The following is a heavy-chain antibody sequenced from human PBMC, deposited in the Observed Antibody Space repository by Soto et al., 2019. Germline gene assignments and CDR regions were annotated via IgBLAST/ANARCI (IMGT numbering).Heavy chain of an antibody. Sequence: QVQLVESGGGVVQPGRSLRLSCAASGFTFSSYGMHWVRQAPGKGLEWVAVIWYDGSNKYYADSVKGRFTISRDNSKNTLYLQMNSLRAEDTAVYYCAREEGGGHTREYYYYGMDVWGQGTTVTVSS. CDR3: AREEGGGHTREYYYYGMDV. CDR2: IWYDGSNK. J-gene: IGHJ6*02. D-gene: IGHD3-16*01. CDR1: GFTFSSYG. V-gene: IGHV3-33*01.